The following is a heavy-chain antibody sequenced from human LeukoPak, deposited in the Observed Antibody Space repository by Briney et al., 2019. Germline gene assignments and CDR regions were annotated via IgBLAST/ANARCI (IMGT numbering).Heavy chain of an antibody. CDR1: VGSISSYY. Sequence: SESLSHTRTLPVGSISSYYWSWIRQPPGKGGGWIGYIYYIGSTNYNPSRKSRVTISVNTSKNQFSLKLSSVTAADTAVYYCARVRTGVDYYYGMDVWGKGTTVTVSS. D-gene: IGHD7-27*01. CDR2: IYYIGST. CDR3: ARVRTGVDYYYGMDV. V-gene: IGHV4-59*01. J-gene: IGHJ6*04.